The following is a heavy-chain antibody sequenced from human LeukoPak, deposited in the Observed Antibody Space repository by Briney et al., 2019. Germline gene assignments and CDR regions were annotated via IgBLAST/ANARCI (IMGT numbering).Heavy chain of an antibody. D-gene: IGHD1-26*01. Sequence: PSETLSLTCAVSGGSISRSTYYWAWIRQPPGKGLEWIGYIYYSGSTNYNPSLKSRVAISVDTSKNQVSLRLISVTAADTAVYYCARGGSIVGATPHDTFDIWGQGTVVTVSS. CDR3: ARGGSIVGATPHDTFDI. CDR1: GGSISRSTYY. J-gene: IGHJ3*02. V-gene: IGHV4-61*05. CDR2: IYYSGST.